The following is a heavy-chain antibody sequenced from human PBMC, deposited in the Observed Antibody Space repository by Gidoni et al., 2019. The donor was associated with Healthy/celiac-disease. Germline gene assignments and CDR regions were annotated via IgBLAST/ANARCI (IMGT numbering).Heavy chain of an antibody. D-gene: IGHD6-6*01. CDR2: IYYSGST. Sequence: QLQLQESGPGLVKPSETLSLTCTVSGGSISSSSYYWGWIRQPPGKGLEWIGSIYYSGSTYYNPSLKSRVTISVDTSKNQFSLKLSSVTAADTAVYYCATPSRAARPHYFDYWGQGTLVTVSS. V-gene: IGHV4-39*01. J-gene: IGHJ4*02. CDR1: GGSISSSSYY. CDR3: ATPSRAARPHYFDY.